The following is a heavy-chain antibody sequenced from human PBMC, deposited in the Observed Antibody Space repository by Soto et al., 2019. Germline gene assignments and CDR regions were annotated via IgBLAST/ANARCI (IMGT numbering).Heavy chain of an antibody. J-gene: IGHJ6*02. V-gene: IGHV3-74*01. CDR3: ARPGIAVAGMDAYYYYGMDV. CDR2: INSDGSST. CDR1: GFTFSSYW. D-gene: IGHD6-19*01. Sequence: PGGSLRLSCAASGFTFSSYWMHWVRQAPGKGLVWVSRINSDGSSTSYADSVKGRFTISRDNAKNTLYLQMNSLRAEDTAVYYCARPGIAVAGMDAYYYYGMDVWGQGTTVTVSS.